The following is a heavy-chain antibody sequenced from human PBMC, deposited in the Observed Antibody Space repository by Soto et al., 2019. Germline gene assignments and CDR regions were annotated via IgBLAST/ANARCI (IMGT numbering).Heavy chain of an antibody. CDR2: ITGGGST. D-gene: IGHD1-26*01. CDR3: AKGSGSYYDYFEY. V-gene: IGHV3-23*01. CDR1: GFTFATYT. Sequence: GSLRLSCAASGFTFATYTMNWFRQSPGKGLQWVSAITGGGSTYYADSVKGHFTISRDNSKETLYLQMNSLRVEDSAVYYCAKGSGSYYDYFEYWGRGTLVTVSS. J-gene: IGHJ4*02.